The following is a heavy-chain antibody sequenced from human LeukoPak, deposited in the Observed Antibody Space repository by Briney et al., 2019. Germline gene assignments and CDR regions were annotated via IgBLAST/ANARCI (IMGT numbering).Heavy chain of an antibody. V-gene: IGHV1-69*13. J-gene: IGHJ5*02. CDR2: IIPIFGTA. Sequence: GASVKVSCKASGGTFSSYAISWVRQAPGQGLEWMGGIIPIFGTANYAQKFQGRVTITADESTSTAYMELSSLRSEDTAVYYCARLSYTSGWPPPTSNWSAPWAREPWSPSPQ. CDR1: GGTFSSYA. D-gene: IGHD6-19*01. CDR3: ARLSYTSGWPPPTSNWSAP.